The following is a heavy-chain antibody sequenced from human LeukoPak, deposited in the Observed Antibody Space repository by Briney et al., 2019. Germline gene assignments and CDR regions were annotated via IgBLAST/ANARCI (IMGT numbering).Heavy chain of an antibody. V-gene: IGHV3-72*01. CDR1: GFTFSDYY. D-gene: IGHD3-9*01. CDR2: PRNRAKSYTT. CDR3: AGLVGDY. Sequence: GSLRLSCAASGFTFSDYYMDWVRQAPGKGLDWVARPRNRAKSYTTEYAASVKGRFTISRDESKNLLYLQMNSLKTEDTAVYYRAGLVGDYWGQGILVTVSS. J-gene: IGHJ4*02.